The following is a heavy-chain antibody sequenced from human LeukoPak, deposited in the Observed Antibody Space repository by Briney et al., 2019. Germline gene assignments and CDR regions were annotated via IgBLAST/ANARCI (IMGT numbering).Heavy chain of an antibody. J-gene: IGHJ4*02. CDR2: ISSSSSYI. CDR1: GFTFSSYS. Sequence: PGGSLRLSXAASGFTFSSYSMNWVRQAPGKGMEWVPSISSSSSYIYYADSVKGRFTISRDNAKNSLYLQMDSLRAEDTAVYYCARDQLGVANYWGQGTLVTVSS. V-gene: IGHV3-21*01. CDR3: ARDQLGVANY. D-gene: IGHD2-8*01.